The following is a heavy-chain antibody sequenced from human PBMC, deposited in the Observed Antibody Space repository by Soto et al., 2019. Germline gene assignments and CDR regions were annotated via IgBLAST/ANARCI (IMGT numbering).Heavy chain of an antibody. CDR3: ARXLGSSSNRYYYYYGMDV. CDR2: IYYSGST. Sequence: SETLSLTCTVSGGSISSYYWSWIRQPPGKGLEWIGYIYYSGSTNYNPSLKSRVTISVDTSKNQFSLKLSSVTAADTAVYYCARXLGSSSNRYYYYYGMDVWGQGTTVTVSS. J-gene: IGHJ6*02. V-gene: IGHV4-59*01. D-gene: IGHD6-6*01. CDR1: GGSISSYY.